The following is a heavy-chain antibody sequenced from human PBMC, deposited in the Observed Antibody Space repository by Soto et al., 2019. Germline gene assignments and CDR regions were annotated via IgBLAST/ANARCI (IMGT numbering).Heavy chain of an antibody. CDR2: IYSSGRT. Sequence: QVHLQESGPGVVKASETLSLTCSLSGGSTSGKYWSWIRQSAGKGLEWIGRIYSSGRTHYNPSLGSRDSMSVTKKSFSLRLTSVTAADTAIYYCARDFDVNTALDYWYFDLWGRGTQVSVSS. J-gene: IGHJ2*01. V-gene: IGHV4-4*07. CDR3: ARDFDVNTALDYWYFDL. D-gene: IGHD3-9*01. CDR1: GGSTSGKY.